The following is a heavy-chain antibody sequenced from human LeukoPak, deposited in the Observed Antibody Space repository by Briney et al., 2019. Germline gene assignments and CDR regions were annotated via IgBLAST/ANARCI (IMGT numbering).Heavy chain of an antibody. CDR3: ARGGQLVRPSPLGSDY. J-gene: IGHJ4*02. CDR2: INPNSGGT. V-gene: IGHV1-2*02. CDR1: GYTFTCYY. Sequence: ASVKVSCKASGYTFTCYYMHWVRQAPGQGLEWMGWINPNSGGTNYAQKFQGRVTMTRDTSISTAYMELSRLRSDDTAVYYCARGGQLVRPSPLGSDYWGQGTLVTVST. D-gene: IGHD1-1*01.